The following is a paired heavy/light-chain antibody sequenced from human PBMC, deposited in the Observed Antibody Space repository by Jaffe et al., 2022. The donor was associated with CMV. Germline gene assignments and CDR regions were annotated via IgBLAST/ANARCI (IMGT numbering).Light chain of an antibody. V-gene: IGKV1-5*03. CDR3: QQYNSYPWT. J-gene: IGKJ1*01. CDR2: EAS. CDR1: QSISSW. Sequence: DIQMTQSPSTLSASVGDRVTITCRASQSISSWLAWYQHKPGKAPNLLIYEASTLESGVPSRFSGSGSGTEFTLTVSSLQPDDFATYYCQQYNSYPWTFGQGTKVEIK.
Heavy chain of an antibody. CDR3: ARRFPQDTTATGAPRVWVRGYMDV. V-gene: IGHV1-18*04. CDR2: ISAYNGNT. CDR1: GYTFTRHG. J-gene: IGHJ6*03. D-gene: IGHD1-1*01. Sequence: QVQLVQSGAEVKKPGASVKVSCKASGYTFTRHGINWVRQAPGQGLEWMGWISAYNGNTNYAQKFQDRVTMTTDTSTSTAYMELRSLRSDDTAVYFCARRFPQDTTATGAPRVWVRGYMDVWGKGTTVTVS.